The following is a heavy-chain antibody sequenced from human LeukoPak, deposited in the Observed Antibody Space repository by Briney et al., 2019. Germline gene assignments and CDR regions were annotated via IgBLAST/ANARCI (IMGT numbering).Heavy chain of an antibody. CDR2: IIPIFGTA. CDR1: GGTFSSYA. D-gene: IGHD3-9*01. J-gene: IGHJ4*02. Sequence: GASVKVSCKASGGTFSSYAISWVRQAPGQGLEWMGGIIPIFGTANYAQKFQGRVTITADESTSTAYMELSSLRSEDTAVYHCASSDYDILTGYYGWGQGTLVTVSS. CDR3: ASSDYDILTGYYG. V-gene: IGHV1-69*13.